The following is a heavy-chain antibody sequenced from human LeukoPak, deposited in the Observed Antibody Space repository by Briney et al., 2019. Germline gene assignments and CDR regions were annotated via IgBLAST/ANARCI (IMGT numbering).Heavy chain of an antibody. D-gene: IGHD3-10*01. J-gene: IGHJ3*02. V-gene: IGHV3-30-3*01. CDR1: GFTFNNYF. CDR2: IASDGSHT. CDR3: ARERQDTIVHSGAFDI. Sequence: GRSLRLSCAASGFTFNNYFMHWVRQAPGKGLEWVAVIASDGSHTFYVESVKGRFTISRDNSKNTLCLHMNSLRTEDTAVYFCARERQDTIVHSGAFDIWGQGTMVTVSS.